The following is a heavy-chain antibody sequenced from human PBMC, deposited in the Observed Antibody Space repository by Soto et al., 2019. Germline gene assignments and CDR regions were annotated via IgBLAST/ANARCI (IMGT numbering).Heavy chain of an antibody. V-gene: IGHV3-11*06. D-gene: IGHD6-13*01. J-gene: IGHJ3*02. CDR3: ASSIAAAYTSDAFDI. Sequence: SLRLSSAASGFTFSDYYMSWIRQAPGKGLEWVSYISSSSSYTNYADSVKGRFTISRGNAKNSLYLQMNSLRAEDTAVYYCASSIAAAYTSDAFDIWGQGAMVTVSS. CDR1: GFTFSDYY. CDR2: ISSSSSYT.